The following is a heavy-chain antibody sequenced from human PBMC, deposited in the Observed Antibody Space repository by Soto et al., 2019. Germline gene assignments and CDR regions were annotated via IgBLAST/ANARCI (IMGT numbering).Heavy chain of an antibody. V-gene: IGHV4-39*01. J-gene: IGHJ4*02. CDR3: MLGSGWKDFDY. Sequence: PSETRSLTCPVPCGSISGSSYYWGWIRQPPGKGLEWIGNIYYSGSTYYNPSLKSRVTISVDTSKNQFSLKLSSVTAADTAVYYCMLGSGWKDFDYWGQGTLVTVS. CDR1: CGSISGSSYY. D-gene: IGHD3-22*01. CDR2: IYYSGST.